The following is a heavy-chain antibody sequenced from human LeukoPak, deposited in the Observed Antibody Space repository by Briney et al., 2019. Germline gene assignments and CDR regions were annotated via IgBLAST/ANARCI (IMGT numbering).Heavy chain of an antibody. CDR3: ARLWDSTGLYFYYYMDV. V-gene: IGHV4-39*01. D-gene: IGHD6-19*01. J-gene: IGHJ6*03. CDR2: YHIGNT. Sequence: PSETLSLTCTVSGVSIRGDTYYRGWIRQPPGKGLEWIGNYHIGNTYYNPSLKSRVTISEDTSKNQFSLRVNSVTAADTAVYYCARLWDSTGLYFYYYMDVWGEGTTVTVSS. CDR1: GVSIRGDTYY.